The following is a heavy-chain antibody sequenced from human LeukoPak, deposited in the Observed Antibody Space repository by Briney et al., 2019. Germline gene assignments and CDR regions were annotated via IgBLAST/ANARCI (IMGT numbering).Heavy chain of an antibody. CDR1: GFTFSDYS. J-gene: IGHJ4*02. CDR3: ATIRGGYNY. V-gene: IGHV3-48*01. CDR2: ITSSSSTM. Sequence: GGSLRLSCTASGFTFSDYSMNWVRQAPGKGLEWVSYITSSSSTMYYADSVKGRFTISRDNSKNTLYLQMNSLRAEDTAVYYCATIRGGYNYWGQGTLVTVSS. D-gene: IGHD5-24*01.